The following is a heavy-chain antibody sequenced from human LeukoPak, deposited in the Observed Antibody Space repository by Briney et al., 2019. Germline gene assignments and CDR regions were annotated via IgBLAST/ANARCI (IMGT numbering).Heavy chain of an antibody. J-gene: IGHJ4*02. CDR3: AGLVGRYSSGLYYYYFDY. CDR1: GDSINSLDL. CDR2: MYLSGTT. V-gene: IGHV4-4*02. Sequence: SGTLALTCTVSGDSINSLDLWSWVRQPPGKGLEWIGEMYLSGTTHSNPSVKSRVTISIDKSKNQFLLNLSSVTAADTAVYYCAGLVGRYSSGLYYYYFDYWGQGTLVTVSS. D-gene: IGHD3-22*01.